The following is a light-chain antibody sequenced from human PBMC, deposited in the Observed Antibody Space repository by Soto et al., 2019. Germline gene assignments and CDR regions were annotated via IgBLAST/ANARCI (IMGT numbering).Light chain of an antibody. CDR2: ENN. V-gene: IGLV6-57*03. CDR1: SSSVGTNY. CDR3: QSYQNTNRAGI. Sequence: FMLTQPHSVSESPGKTVTISCTRSSSSVGTNYVQWYQQRPGSAPTIVIYENNQRPSGVPDLFSGSTDYSSNSASLTTSGLKTEDEADYHCQSYQNTNRAGIFGGGTKLTVL. J-gene: IGLJ2*01.